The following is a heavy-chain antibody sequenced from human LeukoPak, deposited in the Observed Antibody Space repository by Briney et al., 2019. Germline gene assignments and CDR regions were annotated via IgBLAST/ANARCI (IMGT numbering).Heavy chain of an antibody. D-gene: IGHD5-24*01. CDR3: AREKSYHYYNFVDY. J-gene: IGHJ4*02. V-gene: IGHV3-23*01. CDR1: GFTFSNYA. Sequence: GGSLRLSCAASGFTFSNYAMSWVRQAPGKGLEWVSAITGSGGTTYYADSVKGRFTISRDNSKNTLYLQMNSLRAEDTAVFYCAREKSYHYYNFVDYWGQGTLVTVSS. CDR2: ITGSGGTT.